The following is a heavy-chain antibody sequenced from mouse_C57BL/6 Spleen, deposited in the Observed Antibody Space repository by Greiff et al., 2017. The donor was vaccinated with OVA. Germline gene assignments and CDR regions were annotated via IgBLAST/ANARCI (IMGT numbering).Heavy chain of an antibody. CDR1: GYAFSSSW. Sequence: QVQLQQSGPELVKPGASVKISCKASGYAFSSSWMNWVKQRPGKGLEWIGRIYPGDGDTNYNGKFKGKATLTADKSSSTAYMQLSSLTSEDSAVYCCARKDDAMDYWGQGTSVTVSS. CDR3: ARKDDAMDY. CDR2: IYPGDGDT. J-gene: IGHJ4*01. V-gene: IGHV1-82*01.